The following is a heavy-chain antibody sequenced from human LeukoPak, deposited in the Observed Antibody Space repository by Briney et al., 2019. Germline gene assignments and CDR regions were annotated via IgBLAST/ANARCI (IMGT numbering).Heavy chain of an antibody. CDR1: GFTFVSYA. CDR3: AKDGRRGSTSLYYFDY. CDR2: ISYDGSNK. D-gene: IGHD2-2*01. V-gene: IGHV3-30*18. Sequence: PGGSLRLSCAASGFTFVSYAMTWVRQAPGKGLEWVAVISYDGSNKYYADSVKGRFTISRDNSKNTLYLQMNSLRAEDTAVYYCAKDGRRGSTSLYYFDYWGQGTLVTVSS. J-gene: IGHJ4*02.